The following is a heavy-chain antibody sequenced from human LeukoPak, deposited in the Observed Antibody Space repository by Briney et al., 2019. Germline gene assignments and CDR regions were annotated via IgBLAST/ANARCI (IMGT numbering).Heavy chain of an antibody. D-gene: IGHD4-17*01. CDR2: ISYDGSNK. CDR3: PKDSYGDYLSWRYYYYGMDV. J-gene: IGHJ6*04. CDR1: GFTFSSYG. V-gene: IGHV3-30*18. Sequence: GRSLRLSCAASGFTFSSYGMHWVRQAPGKGLEWVAVISYDGSNKYYANSVKGRFTISRDNSKNTLYLQMNSLRAGDTAVYYCPKDSYGDYLSWRYYYYGMDVWGKGTTVTVSS.